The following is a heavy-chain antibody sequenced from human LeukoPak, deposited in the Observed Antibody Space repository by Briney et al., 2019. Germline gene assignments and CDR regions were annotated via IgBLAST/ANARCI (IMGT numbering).Heavy chain of an antibody. CDR2: ISGSGGST. Sequence: GGSLRLSCAASGFTFSSYAMSWVRQAPGKGLEWVSAISGSGGSTYYADSVKGRFTISRDNSKNTLYLQMNSLRAEDMAVYYCAKDLDYGDYGRVFDYWGQGTLVTVSS. CDR3: AKDLDYGDYGRVFDY. D-gene: IGHD4-17*01. J-gene: IGHJ4*02. CDR1: GFTFSSYA. V-gene: IGHV3-23*01.